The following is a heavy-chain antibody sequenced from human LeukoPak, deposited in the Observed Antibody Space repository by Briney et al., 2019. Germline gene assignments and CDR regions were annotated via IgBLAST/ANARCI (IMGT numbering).Heavy chain of an antibody. Sequence: ASVKVSCKASGGTFSSYAISWVRQAPGQGLEWMGGIIPIFGTANYAQMFQGRVSITADESTSTAYMERSSLRSEDTTVCYCASCRDGYNLWEYWGQGALVTVSS. CDR2: IIPIFGTA. V-gene: IGHV1-69*13. CDR3: ASCRDGYNLWEY. D-gene: IGHD5-24*01. J-gene: IGHJ4*02. CDR1: GGTFSSYA.